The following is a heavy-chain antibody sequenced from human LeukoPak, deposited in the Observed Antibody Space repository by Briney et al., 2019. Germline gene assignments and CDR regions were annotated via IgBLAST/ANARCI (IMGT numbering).Heavy chain of an antibody. CDR1: AFTVSNNY. V-gene: IGHV3-53*01. D-gene: IGHD6-13*01. CDR3: ARLLAAPNTKNY. Sequence: GGSLKLSCAVSAFTVSNNYMSWVRQARGKGLEWVSLIYGIGSAYYADSVKGRFTISRDNSRNTLYLQMNSLRAEDTAVYYCARLLAAPNTKNYWGQGTLVTVSS. CDR2: IYGIGSA. J-gene: IGHJ4*02.